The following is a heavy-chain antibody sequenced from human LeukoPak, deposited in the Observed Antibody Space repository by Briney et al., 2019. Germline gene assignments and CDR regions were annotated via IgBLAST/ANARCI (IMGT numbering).Heavy chain of an antibody. J-gene: IGHJ4*02. D-gene: IGHD3-22*01. CDR2: ISCYNGDT. CDR1: GYTFSHHG. CDR3: ARDPSNSSGYRAHFDS. V-gene: IGHV1-18*01. Sequence: ASVKVSCKASGYTFSHHGISWVRQAPGQGLEWMGWISCYNGDTMYAQNVQGRVTMTTDTSTRTAYMELRSLRSDDTAMYYCARDPSNSSGYRAHFDSWGQGTLVTVSS.